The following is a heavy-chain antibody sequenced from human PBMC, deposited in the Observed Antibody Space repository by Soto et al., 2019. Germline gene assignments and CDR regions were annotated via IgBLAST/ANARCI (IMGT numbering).Heavy chain of an antibody. CDR1: GGSISRSHNF. CDR2: IFYSGTT. J-gene: IGHJ4*02. CDR3: ARYYGDYKNYFDY. Sequence: QLQLQESGPGLVKPSETLSLTCTVTGGSISRSHNFWGWIRQPPGKGLELIGSIFYSGTTYNNPPTTXLXAPPVDTSQNQFSLKLNSVPAAATAVYYCARYYGDYKNYFDYWGQGTLVTVSS. V-gene: IGHV4-39*01. D-gene: IGHD4-17*01.